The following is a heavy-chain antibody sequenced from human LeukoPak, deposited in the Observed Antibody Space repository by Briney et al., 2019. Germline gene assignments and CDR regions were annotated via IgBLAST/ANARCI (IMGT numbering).Heavy chain of an antibody. Sequence: GGSLRLSCAASGFTFSSYAMNWVRQAPGKGLEWVSTISSSGSNTYYADSVKGRFTISRDNSKNTLYLQMNSLGAEDTAVYSCASRNTAMALDYWGQGILVTVSS. J-gene: IGHJ4*02. D-gene: IGHD5-18*01. V-gene: IGHV3-23*01. CDR1: GFTFSSYA. CDR2: ISSSGSNT. CDR3: ASRNTAMALDY.